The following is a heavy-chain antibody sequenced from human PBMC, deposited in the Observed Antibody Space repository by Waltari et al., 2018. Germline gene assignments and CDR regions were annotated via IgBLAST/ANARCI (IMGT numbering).Heavy chain of an antibody. CDR2: IGSSGSTR. CDR1: GFTFSNHE. Sequence: EVQLVESGGGLVQPGGSLRLSCAASGFTFSNHEMNWVRQAPGKGLEGVSYIGSSGSTRHYADSVKGRFSISRDNTKNSLYLQMNSLRAEDTAVYYCARIMEDWGQGTTVIVSS. J-gene: IGHJ6*02. CDR3: ARIMED. V-gene: IGHV3-48*03.